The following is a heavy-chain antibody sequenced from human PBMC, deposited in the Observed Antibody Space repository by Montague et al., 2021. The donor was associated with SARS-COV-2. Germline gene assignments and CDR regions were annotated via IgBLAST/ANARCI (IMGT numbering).Heavy chain of an antibody. CDR1: GGSISSGSYY. D-gene: IGHD6-25*01. CDR3: ARRLGGSGWLDY. CDR2: MDSSGST. Sequence: SETLSLTCTVSGGSISSGSYYWGWIRQPPGKGLEWIGNMDSSGSTYYKSRVTISVDTSKNQFSLKVTSVTAADTAVYYCARRLGGSGWLDYWGQGTLVTVSS. J-gene: IGHJ4*02. V-gene: IGHV4-39*01.